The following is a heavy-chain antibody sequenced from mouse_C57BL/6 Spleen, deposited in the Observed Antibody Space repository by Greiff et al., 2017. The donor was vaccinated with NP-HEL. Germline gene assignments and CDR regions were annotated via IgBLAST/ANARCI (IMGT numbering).Heavy chain of an antibody. J-gene: IGHJ2*01. CDR2: ISYDGSN. V-gene: IGHV3-6*01. CDR3: ARTYGNYGDYYFDY. D-gene: IGHD2-10*02. CDR1: GYSITSGYY. Sequence: EVKLQESGPGLVKPSQSLSLTCSVTGYSITSGYYWNWIRQFPGNKLEWMGYISYDGSNNYNPSLKNRISITRDTSKNQFFLKLNSVTTEDTATYYCARTYGNYGDYYFDYWGQGTTLTVSS.